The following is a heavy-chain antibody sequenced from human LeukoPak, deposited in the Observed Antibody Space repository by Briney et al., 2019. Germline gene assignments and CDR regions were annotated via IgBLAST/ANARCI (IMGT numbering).Heavy chain of an antibody. CDR2: ITGSGGST. CDR1: GFTFSTYA. CDR3: ARDLGMARNY. D-gene: IGHD5-24*01. V-gene: IGHV3-23*01. Sequence: GGSLRLSCAASGFTFSTYAMTWVRQAPGKGLEWVSSITGSGGSTYYADSVKGRFTISRDNSKNTLYLQMNSLRAEDTAVYYCARDLGMARNYWGQGTLVTVSS. J-gene: IGHJ4*02.